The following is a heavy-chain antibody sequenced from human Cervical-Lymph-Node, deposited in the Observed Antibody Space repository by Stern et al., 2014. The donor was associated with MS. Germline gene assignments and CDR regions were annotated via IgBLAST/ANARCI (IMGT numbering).Heavy chain of an antibody. J-gene: IGHJ4*02. Sequence: QVQLVESGGGVVQPGRSLRLSCAASGFTFSNFAMNWFRQSTDKGLQWLAAISTDGSATNYAGSVKGRFTISRDNSKDTLYLEMNSLTTDDTAVFYCARDLGYWGQGTLVTVSS. V-gene: IGHV3-30-3*01. CDR1: GFTFSNFA. CDR2: ISTDGSAT. CDR3: ARDLGY.